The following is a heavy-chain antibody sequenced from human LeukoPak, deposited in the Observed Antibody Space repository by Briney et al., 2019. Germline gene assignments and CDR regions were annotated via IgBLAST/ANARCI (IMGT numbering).Heavy chain of an antibody. CDR1: GGSFSGYY. CDR3: ARRAYDYVWGSYRNQNYFDY. J-gene: IGHJ4*02. V-gene: IGHV4-34*01. Sequence: PSETLSLTCAVYGGSFSGYYWSWIRQPPGKGLEWIGEINHSGSTNYNPSLKSRVTISVDTSKNQFSLKLSSVTAADTAVYYCARRAYDYVWGSYRNQNYFDYWGQGTLVTVSS. CDR2: INHSGST. D-gene: IGHD3-16*02.